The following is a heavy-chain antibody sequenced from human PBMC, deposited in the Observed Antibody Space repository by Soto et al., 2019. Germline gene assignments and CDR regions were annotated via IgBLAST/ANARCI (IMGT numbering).Heavy chain of an antibody. Sequence: EVQLVESGGGLVQPGGSLRLSCAASGFTFSSYEMNWVRQAPGKGLEWGLYISSSGSTIYYADSVKGRFTISRDNAKNSLYLQMNSLRAEDTAVYYCARGAGRWLQSRALFDYWGQGTLVTVSS. V-gene: IGHV3-48*03. CDR1: GFTFSSYE. J-gene: IGHJ4*02. CDR3: ARGAGRWLQSRALFDY. CDR2: ISSSGSTI. D-gene: IGHD3-10*01.